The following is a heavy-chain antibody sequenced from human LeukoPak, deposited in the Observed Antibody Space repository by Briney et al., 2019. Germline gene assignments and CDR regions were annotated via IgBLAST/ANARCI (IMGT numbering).Heavy chain of an antibody. D-gene: IGHD3-9*01. V-gene: IGHV3-23*01. J-gene: IGHJ4*02. CDR3: AKDYTPDGLYDIGY. CDR2: ILGNAGRT. Sequence: GGSLRLSCAASGFTFSTYAMNWVRQTPGKGLDWVSGILGNAGRTYYADSAKGRFTISRDNSKNTLYLQMNSLRVEDTAKYYCAKDYTPDGLYDIGYWGQGTQVTVSS. CDR1: GFTFSTYA.